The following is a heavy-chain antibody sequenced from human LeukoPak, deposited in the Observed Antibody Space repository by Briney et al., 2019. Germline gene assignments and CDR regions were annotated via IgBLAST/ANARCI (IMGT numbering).Heavy chain of an antibody. J-gene: IGHJ6*03. D-gene: IGHD6-13*01. V-gene: IGHV4-34*01. CDR1: GGSFSGYY. CDR3: ASLEKAAADPSPLYYYYMDV. Sequence: SETLSLTCAVYGGSFSGYYWSWIRQPPGKGLEWIGEINHSGSTNYNPSLKSRVTISVDTSKNQFSLKLSSVTAADTAVYYCASLEKAAADPSPLYYYYMDVWGKGTTVTVSS. CDR2: INHSGST.